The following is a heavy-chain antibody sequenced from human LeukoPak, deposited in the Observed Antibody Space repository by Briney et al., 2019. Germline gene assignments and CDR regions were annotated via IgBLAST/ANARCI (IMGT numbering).Heavy chain of an antibody. CDR3: ARVGYGYDILTGYAHDAFDI. V-gene: IGHV4-34*01. CDR2: INHSGST. CDR1: GGSFSGYY. J-gene: IGHJ3*02. Sequence: SETLSLTCAVYGGSFSGYYWSWIRQPPGKGLEWIGEINHSGSTNYNPSLKSRVTISVDTSKNQFSLKLSSVTAADTAVYYCARVGYGYDILTGYAHDAFDIWAKGQWSPSLQ. D-gene: IGHD3-9*01.